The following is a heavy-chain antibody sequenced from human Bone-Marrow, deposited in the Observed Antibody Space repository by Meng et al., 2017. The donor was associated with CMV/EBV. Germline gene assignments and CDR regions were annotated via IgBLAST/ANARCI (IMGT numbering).Heavy chain of an antibody. CDR2: IIPILGIA. V-gene: IGHV1-69*02. CDR3: ARVRDIVVVPTAIGVNWFDP. D-gene: IGHD2-2*01. CDR1: GGTFSSYT. Sequence: SVKVSCKASGGTFSSYTISWVRQAPGQGLEWMGRIIPILGIANYAQKFQGRVTITADKSTSTAYMELSSLRSEDTAVYYCARVRDIVVVPTAIGVNWFDPWGQGTLVTVSS. J-gene: IGHJ5*02.